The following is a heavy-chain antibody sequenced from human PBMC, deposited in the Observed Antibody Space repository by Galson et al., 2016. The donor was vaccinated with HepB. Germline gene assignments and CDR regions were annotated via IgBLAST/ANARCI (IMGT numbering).Heavy chain of an antibody. CDR1: GDSISRYY. D-gene: IGHD3-16*01. J-gene: IGHJ3*02. V-gene: IGHV4-59*01. Sequence: CTVSGDSISRYYWSWIRQPPGKGLEWIGYIYYSGSTNSNPSLKSRVTLSVDTSKNQFSLKLNSVTAADTAVDYCARGGVDAFDIWGQGTVVTVSS. CDR2: IYYSGST. CDR3: ARGGVDAFDI.